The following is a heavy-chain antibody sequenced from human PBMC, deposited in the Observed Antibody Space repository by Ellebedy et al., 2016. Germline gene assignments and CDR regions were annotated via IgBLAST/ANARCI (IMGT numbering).Heavy chain of an antibody. CDR3: ARGLLVVVAATGWFDP. CDR1: GGSISSSSYY. D-gene: IGHD2-15*01. Sequence: SETLSLTCTVSGGSISSSSYYWGWIRQPPGTGLEWIGSIYYSGSTYYNPSLESRVTISVDTSKNQFSLKLSSVTAADTAVYYCARGLLVVVAATGWFDPWGQGTLVTVSS. J-gene: IGHJ5*02. CDR2: IYYSGST. V-gene: IGHV4-39*01.